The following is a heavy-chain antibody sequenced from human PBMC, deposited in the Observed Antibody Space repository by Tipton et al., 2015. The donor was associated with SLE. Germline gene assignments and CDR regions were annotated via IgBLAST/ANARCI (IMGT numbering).Heavy chain of an antibody. V-gene: IGHV3-15*01. CDR1: GFTFSNAW. CDR3: AKGRVGPTWFDP. Sequence: GSLRLSCAASGFTFSNAWMSWVRQAPGKGLELVGRIKSKTDGGTTDYTGAVKGRFSISRDDSTNTLHLQMNSLRTEDTAVYYCAKGRVGPTWFDPGGQGTLVTVSS. CDR2: IKSKTDGGTT. J-gene: IGHJ5*02. D-gene: IGHD2-15*01.